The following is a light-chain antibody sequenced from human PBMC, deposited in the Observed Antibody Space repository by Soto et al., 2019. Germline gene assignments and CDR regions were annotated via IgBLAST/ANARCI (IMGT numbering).Light chain of an antibody. CDR2: AAS. CDR1: QDISKW. V-gene: IGKV1-12*01. CDR3: QQADSNPLT. J-gene: IGKJ4*01. Sequence: DIQMTQSPSIVSASVGDRVTITCRASQDISKWLAWYQQKPGRAPKILIFAASTMQRGFPSRFSGNGSRTDFTLTFSSLQPEDSAKYYRQQADSNPLTLGGGTKVDFK.